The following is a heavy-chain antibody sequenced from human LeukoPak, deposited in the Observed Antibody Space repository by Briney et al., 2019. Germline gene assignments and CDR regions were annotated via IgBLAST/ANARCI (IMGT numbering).Heavy chain of an antibody. V-gene: IGHV3-11*01. Sequence: GGFLRLSCAASGFTFSDYYMSWIRQAPGKGLEWVSYISNSAKTIYYADSVKGRFTISRDNAKNSLYLQMNSLRADDTAVYYCARIGKSLFDYWGQGTLVTVSS. J-gene: IGHJ4*02. CDR1: GFTFSDYY. CDR3: ARIGKSLFDY. CDR2: ISNSAKTI.